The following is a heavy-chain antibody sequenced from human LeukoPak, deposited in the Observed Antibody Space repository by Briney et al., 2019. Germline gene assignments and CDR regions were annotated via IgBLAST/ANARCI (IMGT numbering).Heavy chain of an antibody. CDR1: GFTFSSYA. CDR3: ARDLAVSSDY. V-gene: IGHV3-30-3*01. CDR2: ISYDGSNK. Sequence: GGSLRLSCAASGFTFSSYAMHWVRQAPGKGLEWVAVISYDGSNKYYADSVKGRFTISRDNSKNTLYLQMNRLRAEDTAVYYCARDLAVSSDYWGQGTLVTVSS. J-gene: IGHJ4*02. D-gene: IGHD6-19*01.